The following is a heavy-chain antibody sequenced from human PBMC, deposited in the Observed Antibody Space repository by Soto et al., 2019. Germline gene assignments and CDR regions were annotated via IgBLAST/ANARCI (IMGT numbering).Heavy chain of an antibody. J-gene: IGHJ6*02. CDR3: ACRDASVAGASGSYYYYGMDV. V-gene: IGHV4-39*01. CDR1: GGSISSSIYY. Sequence: PSETLSLTCTVSGGSISSSIYYWGWIRQPPGKGLGWNGYMYYSGSPYYNLSLKSRVTISVQTSPNQFSLKLSSVTAADTAVYYCACRDASVAGASGSYYYYGMDVWGQGTTVTVS. D-gene: IGHD6-19*01. CDR2: MYYSGSP.